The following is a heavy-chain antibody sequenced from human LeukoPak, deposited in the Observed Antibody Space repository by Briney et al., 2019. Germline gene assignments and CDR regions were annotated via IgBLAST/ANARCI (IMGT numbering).Heavy chain of an antibody. D-gene: IGHD3-22*01. CDR3: ARGYYDSSGYFLDY. Sequence: SGGSLRLSCAASGFTFSSYAMHWVRQAPGKGLEWVAVISYDGSNKYYADSVKGRFTISRDNSKNTLYLQMNSLRAEDTAVYYCARGYYDSSGYFLDYWGQGTLVTVSS. CDR2: ISYDGSNK. J-gene: IGHJ4*02. V-gene: IGHV3-30-3*01. CDR1: GFTFSSYA.